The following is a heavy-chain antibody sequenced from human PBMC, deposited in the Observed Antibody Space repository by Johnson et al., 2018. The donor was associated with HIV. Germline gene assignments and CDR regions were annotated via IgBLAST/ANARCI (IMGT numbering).Heavy chain of an antibody. CDR2: INTDGSYA. D-gene: IGHD6-19*01. J-gene: IGHJ3*01. CDR1: GFIFNNYW. V-gene: IGHV3-74*03. Sequence: VQLVESGGDLVQPGGSLRLSCAASGFIFNNYWMHWVRQTPGKGLVWVSRINTDGSYATYADPVKGRFTITRDNAKNTLYLQMNSLRAEDTAIYYCARVQLLADDVFNVWGQGTMVTVSS. CDR3: ARVQLLADDVFNV.